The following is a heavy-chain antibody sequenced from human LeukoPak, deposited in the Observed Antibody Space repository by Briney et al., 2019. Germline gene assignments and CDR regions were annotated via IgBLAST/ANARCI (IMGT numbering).Heavy chain of an antibody. V-gene: IGHV3-7*01. Sequence: GGSLRLSCAASGFTFSSYRMSWVRQAPGKGLEWVANIKQDGSEKHYVDSVKGRFTISRDNAKNSLYLQMNSLRAEDTAVYYCARDRDSLVDYYDSSGYDYWGQGTLVTVSS. J-gene: IGHJ4*02. CDR3: ARDRDSLVDYYDSSGYDY. D-gene: IGHD3-22*01. CDR1: GFTFSSYR. CDR2: IKQDGSEK.